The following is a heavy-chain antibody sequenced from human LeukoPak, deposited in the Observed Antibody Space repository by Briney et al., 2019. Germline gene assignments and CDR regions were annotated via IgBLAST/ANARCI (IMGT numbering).Heavy chain of an antibody. V-gene: IGHV1-69*13. CDR2: IIPIFGTA. CDR1: GYTFTGYY. Sequence: SVKVSCKASGYTFTGYYMHWVRQAPGQGLEWMGGIIPIFGTANYAQKFQGRVTITADESTSTAYMELSSLRSEDTAVYYCARVGDSSGRYYYYYMDVWGKGTTVTVSS. D-gene: IGHD3-22*01. CDR3: ARVGDSSGRYYYYYMDV. J-gene: IGHJ6*03.